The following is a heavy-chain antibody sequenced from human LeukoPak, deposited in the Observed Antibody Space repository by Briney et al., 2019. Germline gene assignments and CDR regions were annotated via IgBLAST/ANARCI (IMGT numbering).Heavy chain of an antibody. Sequence: GGSLRLSCAASGFTFSSDWMHWVRQAPGKGLVCVSYINGDGSSTNYADSVRGRFTISRDNAKKTLCLQMNSLGDEDTAVYYCVRGLASWGLGTLVTVSS. CDR2: INGDGSST. CDR1: GFTFSSDW. CDR3: VRGLAS. D-gene: IGHD3-16*01. V-gene: IGHV3-74*01. J-gene: IGHJ4*02.